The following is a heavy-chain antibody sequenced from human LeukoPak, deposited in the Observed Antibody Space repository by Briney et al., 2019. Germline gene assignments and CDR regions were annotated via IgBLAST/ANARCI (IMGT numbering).Heavy chain of an antibody. D-gene: IGHD6-13*01. CDR3: ARALGAAAGTRAYYYYGMDV. J-gene: IGHJ6*02. Sequence: PGGSLRLSCAASGFTVSSNYMSWVRQAPGKGLEWVSVIYSGGSTYYADSVKGRFTISRDNSKNTLCLQMNSLRAEDTAVYYCARALGAAAGTRAYYYYGMDVWGQGTTVTVSS. V-gene: IGHV3-66*01. CDR2: IYSGGST. CDR1: GFTVSSNY.